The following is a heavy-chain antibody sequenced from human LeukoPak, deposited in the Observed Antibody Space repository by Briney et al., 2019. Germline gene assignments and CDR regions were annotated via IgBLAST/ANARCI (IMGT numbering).Heavy chain of an antibody. CDR1: GFTFDDYA. D-gene: IGHD3-3*01. CDR3: AKDYYDFWSGPVDY. CDR2: ISWNSGSI. J-gene: IGHJ4*02. V-gene: IGHV3-9*01. Sequence: GGSLRLSCAASGFTFDDYAMHWVRQAPGKGLEWVSGISWNSGSIGYADSVKGRFTISRDNAKNSLYLQMNSLRAEDTALYYCAKDYYDFWSGPVDYRGQGTLVTVSS.